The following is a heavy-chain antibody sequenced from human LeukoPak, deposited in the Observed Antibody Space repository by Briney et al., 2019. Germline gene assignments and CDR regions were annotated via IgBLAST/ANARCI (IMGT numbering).Heavy chain of an antibody. J-gene: IGHJ5*02. CDR2: ISAYNGNT. CDR1: GYTFTSYG. Sequence: ASVKVSCKASGYTFTSYGISWVRQAPGLGLEWMGWISAYNGNTNYAQKLQGRGTVTTDTSTSTAYMELRSLRSDDTAVYYCARGIAAAGIDPWGQGTLVTVSS. D-gene: IGHD6-13*01. V-gene: IGHV1-18*04. CDR3: ARGIAAAGIDP.